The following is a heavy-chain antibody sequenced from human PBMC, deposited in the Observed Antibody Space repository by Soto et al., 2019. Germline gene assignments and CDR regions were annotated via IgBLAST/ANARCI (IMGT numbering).Heavy chain of an antibody. V-gene: IGHV3-33*01. J-gene: IGHJ4*02. Sequence: GGSLRLSCAASGFTFSSYGMHWVRQAPGKGLEWVAVIWYDGSNKYYADSVKGRFTISRDNSKNTLYLQMNSLRAEDTAVYYCAGDVSPWGTTGTSFDYWGQGTLVTVSS. CDR1: GFTFSSYG. CDR2: IWYDGSNK. D-gene: IGHD1-1*01. CDR3: AGDVSPWGTTGTSFDY.